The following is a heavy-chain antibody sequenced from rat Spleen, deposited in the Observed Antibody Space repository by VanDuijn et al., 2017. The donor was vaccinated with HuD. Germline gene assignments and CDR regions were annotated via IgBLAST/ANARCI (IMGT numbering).Heavy chain of an antibody. V-gene: IGHV5S23*01. D-gene: IGHD1-9*01. J-gene: IGHJ2*01. CDR2: IGPSGVKR. CDR1: GFPFSNYD. CDR3: VRGFTYYGY. Sequence: EVQLVESGGGLVQPGRSLKLSCAASGFPFSNYDMAWVREAPANGLEWVASIGPSGVKRYYRDSVKGRFTVSRYKVKSTLFLQMDRLRSDDTATYCCVRGFTYYGYWGQGVMVTLST.